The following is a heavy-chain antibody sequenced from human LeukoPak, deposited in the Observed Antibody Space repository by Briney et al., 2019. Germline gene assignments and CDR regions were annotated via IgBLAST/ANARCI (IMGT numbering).Heavy chain of an antibody. Sequence: SETLSLTCTVSGGSISTYYWSWLRQPPGKGREGIGYIYYSGSTNYNPSLKSRVTISVDTSKSQFSLKLSSVTAADTAVYYCARHVQPFYFDYWGQGTLVTVSS. V-gene: IGHV4-59*08. CDR3: ARHVQPFYFDY. CDR2: IYYSGST. CDR1: GGSISTYY. J-gene: IGHJ4*02. D-gene: IGHD2-2*01.